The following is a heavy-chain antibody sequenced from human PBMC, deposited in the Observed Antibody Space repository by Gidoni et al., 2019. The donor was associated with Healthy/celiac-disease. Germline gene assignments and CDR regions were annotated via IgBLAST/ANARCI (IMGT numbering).Heavy chain of an antibody. CDR2: IKQDGSEK. Sequence: EVQLVESGGGVVQHGGSLRPSCAASGFTFSGYWMSWVRQAPGKGLEWVANIKQDGSEKYYVDSVKGRFTISRDNAKNSLYLQMNSLRAEDTAVYYCARRVWGTHRPFGYWGQGTLVTVSS. D-gene: IGHD3-16*01. CDR1: GFTFSGYW. V-gene: IGHV3-7*01. J-gene: IGHJ4*02. CDR3: ARRVWGTHRPFGY.